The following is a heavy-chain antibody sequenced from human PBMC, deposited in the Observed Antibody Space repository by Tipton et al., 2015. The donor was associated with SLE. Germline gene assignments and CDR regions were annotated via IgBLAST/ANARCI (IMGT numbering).Heavy chain of an antibody. V-gene: IGHV3-30*07. CDR1: GFTFSSYA. CDR3: AKGGSSGY. CDR2: ISYDGSNK. Sequence: SLRLSCAASGFTFSSYAMNWVRQAPGKGLEWVAVISYDGSNKYYADSVKGRFTISRDNSKNTLYLQMNSLRAEDTAVYYCAKGGSSGYWGQGTLVTVSS. D-gene: IGHD3-10*01. J-gene: IGHJ4*02.